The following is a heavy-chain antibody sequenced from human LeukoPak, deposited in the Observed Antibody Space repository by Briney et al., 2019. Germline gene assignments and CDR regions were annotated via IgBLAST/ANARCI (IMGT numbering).Heavy chain of an antibody. J-gene: IGHJ4*02. CDR3: AKDREYGDNDY. CDR2: IRGSGSNT. CDR1: GFTFSRDI. V-gene: IGHV3-23*01. D-gene: IGHD4-17*01. Sequence: GGSLRLSCAVSGFTFSRDIMTWVRQAPGKGLEWVSAIRGSGSNTYYADSVKGRFTISRDNSKNTLYLQMNSLRAEDTAVYYCAKDREYGDNDYWGQGTLVTVSS.